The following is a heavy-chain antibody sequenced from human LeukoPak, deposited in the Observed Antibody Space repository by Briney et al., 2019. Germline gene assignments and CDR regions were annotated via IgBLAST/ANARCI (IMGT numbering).Heavy chain of an antibody. J-gene: IGHJ4*02. CDR2: IKGDGSST. CDR3: ARASTTVPNLLDH. D-gene: IGHD4-17*01. CDR1: GFTFSTYW. V-gene: IGHV3-74*01. Sequence: GGSLRLSCAASGFTFSTYWMHWVRPAPRKGLVWVARIKGDGSSTIYADSVKGRFTISRDNSKNTLYLQTSSLRAEDTAVYYCARASTTVPNLLDHWGRGTLVTVSS.